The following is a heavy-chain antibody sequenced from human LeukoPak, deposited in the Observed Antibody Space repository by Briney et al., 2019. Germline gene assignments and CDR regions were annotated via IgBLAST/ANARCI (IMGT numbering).Heavy chain of an antibody. J-gene: IGHJ1*01. CDR2: INPNSGGT. V-gene: IGHV1-2*02. CDR1: GYTFTGYY. Sequence: GASVKVSCKASGYTFTGYYMHWVRQAPGQGLEWMGWINPNSGGTNYAQKFQGRVTMTRDTSTSTVYMELSSLRSEDTAVYYCARGQGQDIVVVPAAIPPFSEYFQHWGQGTLVTVSS. CDR3: ARGQGQDIVVVPAAIPPFSEYFQH. D-gene: IGHD2-2*01.